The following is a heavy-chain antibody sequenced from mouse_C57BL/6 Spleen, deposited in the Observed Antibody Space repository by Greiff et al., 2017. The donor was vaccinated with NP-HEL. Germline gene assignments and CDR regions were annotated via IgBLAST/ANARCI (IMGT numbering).Heavy chain of an antibody. CDR1: GYTFTSYW. CDR2: IDPSDSYT. V-gene: IGHV1-50*01. J-gene: IGHJ4*01. CDR3: GRGKGYYAMDY. Sequence: VQLQQSGAELVKPGASVKLSCKASGYTFTSYWMQWVKQRPGQGLEWIGEIDPSDSYTNYNQKFKGKATLTVDTSSSTAYMQLSSLTSEDSAVYYCGRGKGYYAMDYWGQGTSVTVSS.